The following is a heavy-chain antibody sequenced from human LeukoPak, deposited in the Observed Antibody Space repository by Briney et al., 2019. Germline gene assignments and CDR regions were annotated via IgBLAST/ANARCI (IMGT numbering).Heavy chain of an antibody. CDR3: AGGGYYDAFDI. V-gene: IGHV4-59*12. Sequence: SETLSLTCTVSGGSISSYYWSWIRQPPGKGLEWIGYIYYSGSTYYNPSLKSRVTISVDRSKNQFSLKLSSVTAADTAVYYCAGGGYYDAFDIWGQGTMVTVSS. CDR1: GGSISSYY. CDR2: IYYSGST. D-gene: IGHD3-22*01. J-gene: IGHJ3*02.